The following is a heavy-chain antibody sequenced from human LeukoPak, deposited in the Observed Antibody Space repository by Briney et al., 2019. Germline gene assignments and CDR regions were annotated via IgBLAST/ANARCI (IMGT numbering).Heavy chain of an antibody. J-gene: IGHJ5*02. CDR1: GYTFTGYY. CDR3: ARFKYGILTGWGAFDP. CDR2: INPNSGGT. D-gene: IGHD3-9*01. Sequence: ASVKVSCKASGYTFTGYYMHWVRQAPGQGLEWMGWINPNSGGTNYAQKFQGRVTMTRDTSISTAYMELSRLRSDDTAVYYCARFKYGILTGWGAFDPWGQGTLVTVSS. V-gene: IGHV1-2*02.